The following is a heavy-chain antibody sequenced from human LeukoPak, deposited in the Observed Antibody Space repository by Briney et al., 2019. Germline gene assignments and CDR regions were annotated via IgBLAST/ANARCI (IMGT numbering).Heavy chain of an antibody. CDR2: IYHSGST. J-gene: IGHJ3*02. V-gene: IGHV4-38-2*01. Sequence: SETLSLTCAVSGYSISSGYYWGWIRQPPGKGLEWIGSIYHSGSTYYNPSLKSRVTISVDTSKNQFSLKLSSVTAADTAVYYCASLPPGYCSSTSCDRAFDIWGQGTMVTVSS. CDR3: ASLPPGYCSSTSCDRAFDI. D-gene: IGHD2-2*01. CDR1: GYSISSGYY.